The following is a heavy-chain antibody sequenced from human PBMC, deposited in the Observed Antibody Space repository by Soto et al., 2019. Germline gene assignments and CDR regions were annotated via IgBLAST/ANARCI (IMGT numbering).Heavy chain of an antibody. V-gene: IGHV1-2*02. CDR2: INPNSGGT. CDR1: GYTFTGYY. D-gene: IGHD2-2*01. CDR3: ARGLAGSTSSKLSYYYYGMDV. J-gene: IGHJ6*02. Sequence: VASVKVSCKASGYTFTGYYMRWVRQAPGQGLEWMGWINPNSGGTNYAQKFQGRVTMTRDTSISTAYMELSRLRSDDTAVYYCARGLAGSTSSKLSYYYYGMDVWGQGTTVTVSS.